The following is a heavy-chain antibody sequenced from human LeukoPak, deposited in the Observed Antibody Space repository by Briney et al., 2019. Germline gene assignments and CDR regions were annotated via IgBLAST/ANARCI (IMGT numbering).Heavy chain of an antibody. Sequence: GGSLRLSCAASAFTFSTYGMHWVRQTPGKGLEWVAFIRYDGINKYYADSVKGQFTISRDNSKNTLYLEMNSLRAEDTAVYYCAKNKVTMIVVVTPFDYWGQGTLVTVSS. D-gene: IGHD3-22*01. J-gene: IGHJ4*02. CDR2: IRYDGINK. CDR1: AFTFSTYG. V-gene: IGHV3-30*02. CDR3: AKNKVTMIVVVTPFDY.